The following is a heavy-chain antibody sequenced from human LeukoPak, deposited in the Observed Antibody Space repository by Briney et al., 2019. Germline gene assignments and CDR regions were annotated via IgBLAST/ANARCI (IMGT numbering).Heavy chain of an antibody. CDR1: GFTFSSYS. J-gene: IGHJ4*02. Sequence: TGGSLRLSCAASGFTFSSYSMNWVRQAPGKGLEWVSSIISSSSNIYYADSVKGRFTISRDNAKNSLYLQMDSLRVEDTAVYYCARCTTGRTFGSLREIKRSREIDYWGQGTLVTVSS. CDR2: IISSSSNI. D-gene: IGHD1-1*01. CDR3: ARCTTGRTFGSLREIKRSREIDY. V-gene: IGHV3-21*01.